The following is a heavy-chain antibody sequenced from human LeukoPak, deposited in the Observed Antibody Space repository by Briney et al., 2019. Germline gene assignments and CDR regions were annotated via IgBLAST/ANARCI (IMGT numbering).Heavy chain of an antibody. D-gene: IGHD4-17*01. V-gene: IGHV1-18*01. CDR1: GYTFTSYG. Sequence: RASVKVSCKASGYTFTSYGISWVRQAPGQGLEWMGWISAYNGNTNYAQKLQGRVTMTTDTSTSTAYMELRSLRSDDTAVYYCARGHYGDYKMDAFDIWGQGTMVTVSS. J-gene: IGHJ3*02. CDR3: ARGHYGDYKMDAFDI. CDR2: ISAYNGNT.